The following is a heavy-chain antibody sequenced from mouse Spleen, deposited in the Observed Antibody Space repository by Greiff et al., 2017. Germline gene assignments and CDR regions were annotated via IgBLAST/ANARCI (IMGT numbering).Heavy chain of an antibody. J-gene: IGHJ4*01. D-gene: IGHD2-14*01. CDR2: IDPSDSYT. CDR1: GYTFTSYW. V-gene: IGHV1-59*01. CDR3: ARYRDYYGTDY. Sequence: QVQLQQPGAELVRPGTSVKLSCKASGYTFTSYWMHWVKQRPGQGLEWIGVIDPSDSYTNYNQKFKGKATLTVDTSSSTAYMQLSSLTSEDSAVYYCARYRDYYGTDYWGQGTSVTVSS.